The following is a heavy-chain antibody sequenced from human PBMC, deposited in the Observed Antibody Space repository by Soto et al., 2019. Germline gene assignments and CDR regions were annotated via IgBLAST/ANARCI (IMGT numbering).Heavy chain of an antibody. V-gene: IGHV1-69*01. J-gene: IGHJ4*02. CDR1: GGTISNYA. CDR3: TTDKGGRRGYSGFDAFDY. CDR2: IIPMSATT. Sequence: QVQLVQSGAEVKKPGSSVKVSCKASGGTISNYAINWVRQAPGQGLEWMGGIIPMSATTNYAGRFQGRVTMTADASTNTFYMDLSSLGYDDTAVFYCTTDKGGRRGYSGFDAFDYWGQGTLVTVSS. D-gene: IGHD5-12*01.